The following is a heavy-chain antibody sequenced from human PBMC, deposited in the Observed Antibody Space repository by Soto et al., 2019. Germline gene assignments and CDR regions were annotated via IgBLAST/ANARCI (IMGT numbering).Heavy chain of an antibody. V-gene: IGHV5-51*01. J-gene: IGHJ3*02. CDR1: GYISTSNW. CDR2: IYPGDSDT. D-gene: IGHD3-10*02. Sequence: KKHGESLKISCKGSGYISTSNWIGWVRQMPGKGLEWMGVIYPGDSDTRYSPSFQGQVTISVDKSITTAYLQWSSLKAPDTAMYYCARVTMSHAFEIWGQGTMVTVSS. CDR3: ARVTMSHAFEI.